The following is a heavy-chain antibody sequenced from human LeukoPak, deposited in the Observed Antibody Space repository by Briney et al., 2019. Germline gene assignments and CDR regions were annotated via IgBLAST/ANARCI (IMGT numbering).Heavy chain of an antibody. V-gene: IGHV3-15*01. CDR1: GLTFSSAW. CDR2: IRGKADGGTP. J-gene: IGHJ4*02. D-gene: IGHD5-24*01. CDR3: TTARRASSSLDY. Sequence: GGSLRLSCTASGLTFSSAWMSWVRQAPGKGLEWIGHIRGKADGGTPDYAAPVKGKFTISRDDSKSTLFLQMDSPQIEDTAVYYCTTARRASSSLDYWGQGTLVTVSS.